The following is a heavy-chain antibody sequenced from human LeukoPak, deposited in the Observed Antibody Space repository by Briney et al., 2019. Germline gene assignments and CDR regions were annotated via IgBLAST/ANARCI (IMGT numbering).Heavy chain of an antibody. J-gene: IGHJ4*02. CDR2: INTDGSST. D-gene: IGHD5-18*01. V-gene: IGHV3-74*01. Sequence: GGSLRLSCTASGFTFSSYWMHWVRQAPGKGLVWVSRINTDGSSTSYADSVKGRFTISRDNAKNTLYLQMNSLRAEDTAVYYCARGGYTYYFDYWGQGTLVTVSS. CDR3: ARGGYTYYFDY. CDR1: GFTFSSYW.